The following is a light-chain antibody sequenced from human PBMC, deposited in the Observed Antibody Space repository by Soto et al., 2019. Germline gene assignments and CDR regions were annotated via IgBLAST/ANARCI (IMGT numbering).Light chain of an antibody. CDR2: GAS. Sequence: EIVLTQSPATLSSFPGDRVTLSCRASQGVGSKSLAWYQHKTGQAPRLLISGASSRATGIPDRFTGSGSETSFALTISRLEPEDFALYYCQHYQSGHPITFGQGTRLEIK. J-gene: IGKJ5*01. CDR1: QGVGSKS. CDR3: QHYQSGHPIT. V-gene: IGKV3-20*01.